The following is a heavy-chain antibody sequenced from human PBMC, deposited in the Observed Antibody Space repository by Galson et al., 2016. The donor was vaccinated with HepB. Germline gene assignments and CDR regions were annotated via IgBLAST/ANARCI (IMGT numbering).Heavy chain of an antibody. Sequence: LRLSCAASGFTFDDYAMHWVRQAPGKGLEWVSAIGWNSGYKAYVDSVKGRFTISRDNAKNSLYLQMTSLRAEDTALYYCAKGRGSGITAAVGNFWGQGTLVTVSS. CDR1: GFTFDDYA. CDR3: AKGRGSGITAAVGNF. D-gene: IGHD6-13*01. CDR2: IGWNSGYK. V-gene: IGHV3-9*01. J-gene: IGHJ4*02.